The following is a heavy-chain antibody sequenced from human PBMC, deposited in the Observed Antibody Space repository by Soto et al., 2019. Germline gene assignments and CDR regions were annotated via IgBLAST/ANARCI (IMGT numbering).Heavy chain of an antibody. D-gene: IGHD1-7*01. J-gene: IGHJ6*02. Sequence: PGGSLRLSCAASGFIFSNYGIHWVRQAPGKGLEWVALISYDGSKKYYADSVEGRFTISRDNSKNTLFLQMNSLRAEDTAVYYCAPNRAWNWNSHHHDHYGMEVWGHGTTVTVSS. CDR2: ISYDGSKK. V-gene: IGHV3-30*03. CDR1: GFIFSNYG. CDR3: APNRAWNWNSHHHDHYGMEV.